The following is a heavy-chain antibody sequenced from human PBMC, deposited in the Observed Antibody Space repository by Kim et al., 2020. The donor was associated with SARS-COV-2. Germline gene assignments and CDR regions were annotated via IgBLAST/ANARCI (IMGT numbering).Heavy chain of an antibody. J-gene: IGHJ4*02. V-gene: IGHV3-23*01. D-gene: IGHD5-18*01. CDR1: GSSFDSYA. CDR2: INSNGRST. CDR3: VGSKGWIQVWHY. Sequence: GGSLRLSCVDSGSSFDSYAMTWVRQAPGKGLEWVSSINSNGRSTYYADSVKGRFTISRDNSKNTLYLQMDSLRGEDSAIYYCVGSKGWIQVWHYWGQGTRVTVSS.